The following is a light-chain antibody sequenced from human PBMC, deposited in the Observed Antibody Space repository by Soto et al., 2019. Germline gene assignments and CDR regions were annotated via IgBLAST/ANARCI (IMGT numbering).Light chain of an antibody. Sequence: QSALTQPASVSGSPGQSITISCTGTNSDVGAYNYVSWFQQHPGRAPKLIIFEVSNRPSGVSNRFSGSKSGNTASLTISGLQAEDEADYYCSSYYLSYGSIEISATVVFGGGTKLTVL. J-gene: IGLJ2*01. CDR2: EVS. V-gene: IGLV2-14*01. CDR3: SSYYLSYGSIEISATVV. CDR1: NSDVGAYNY.